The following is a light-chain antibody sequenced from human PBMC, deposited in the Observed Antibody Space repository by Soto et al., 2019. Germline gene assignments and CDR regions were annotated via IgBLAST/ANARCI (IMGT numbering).Light chain of an antibody. J-gene: IGKJ4*01. V-gene: IGKV3-11*01. CDR3: QQRSNWPLT. CDR2: DAS. Sequence: VLRQSPATLSLKQGERATLSCRASQSVSSYLAWYQQKPGKAPRLLIYDASNRATGIPARFSGSGSGTDFTLTISSLEPEDFAVYYCQQRSNWPLTFGGGTKADI. CDR1: QSVSSY.